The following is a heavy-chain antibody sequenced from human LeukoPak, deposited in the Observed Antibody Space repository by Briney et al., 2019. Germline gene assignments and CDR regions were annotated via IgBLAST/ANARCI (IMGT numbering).Heavy chain of an antibody. V-gene: IGHV3-23*01. D-gene: IGHD1-26*01. CDR2: ISGSGGTT. CDR1: GFTFSSYA. CDR3: AKDRVSNWELLGVDY. J-gene: IGHJ4*02. Sequence: GGSLRLSCAASGFTFSSYAMNWVRQAPGKGLEWVSVISGSGGTTYYADSVKGRFTISRDNSKNTLYLQMNSLRAEDTAVYYCAKDRVSNWELLGVDYWGQGTLVTVSS.